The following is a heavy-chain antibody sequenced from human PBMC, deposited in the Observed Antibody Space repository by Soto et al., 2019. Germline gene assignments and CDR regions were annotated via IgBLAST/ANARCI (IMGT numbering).Heavy chain of an antibody. Sequence: PSETLSLTCTVSGGSTSSDNYWSWIRQPPGKGLEWIGHIYYSGNTDYNPPLRSRLAISIDTSKNQFSLKLSSVTAADTAVYFCAREGGESSDGLYYFDSWGQGSLVTV. CDR3: AREGGESSDGLYYFDS. CDR2: IYYSGNT. V-gene: IGHV4-30-4*01. CDR1: GGSTSSDNY. J-gene: IGHJ4*02. D-gene: IGHD3-16*01.